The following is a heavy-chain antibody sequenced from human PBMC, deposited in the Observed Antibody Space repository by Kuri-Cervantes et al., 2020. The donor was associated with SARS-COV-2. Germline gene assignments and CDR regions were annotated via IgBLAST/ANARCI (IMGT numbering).Heavy chain of an antibody. CDR3: ARALFGQLTPSWTIDY. V-gene: IGHV1-69*13. D-gene: IGHD2-2*01. J-gene: IGHJ4*02. CDR1: GGTFSSYA. CDR2: IIPIFGTA. Sequence: SVKVSCKASGGTFSSYAISWVRQAPGQGLEWMGGIIPIFGTANYAQKFKGRVTITADESTSTAYMELSSLRSDDTAVYYCARALFGQLTPSWTIDYWGQGTLVTVSS.